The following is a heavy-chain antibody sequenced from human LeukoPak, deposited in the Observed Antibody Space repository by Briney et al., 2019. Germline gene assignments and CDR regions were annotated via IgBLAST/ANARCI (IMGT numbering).Heavy chain of an antibody. CDR3: ARPGFYKGDYGDYAPLHWYFDL. D-gene: IGHD4-17*01. CDR1: GYTFTSYY. J-gene: IGHJ2*01. Sequence: GASVKVSCKASGYTFTSYYMHWVRQAPGQGLEWMGIINPSGGSTSYAQKFQGRVTMTRDTSTSTVYMELSSLRSEDTAVYYCARPGFYKGDYGDYAPLHWYFDLWGRGTLVTVSS. CDR2: INPSGGST. V-gene: IGHV1-46*01.